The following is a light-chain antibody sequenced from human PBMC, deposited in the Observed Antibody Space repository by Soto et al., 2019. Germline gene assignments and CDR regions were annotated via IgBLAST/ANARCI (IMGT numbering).Light chain of an antibody. CDR3: QHYDSYPIP. CDR1: QSISSW. V-gene: IGKV1-5*01. Sequence: DIQTTQSPSTLSASVGDKVSITCRASQSISSWLAWYQQKPGKAPNLLIYDVSNLKSGAPSRFSGSGFGTEFTLSIPSLQPDDFATYYFQHYDSYPIPFGQGTRLEIK. CDR2: DVS. J-gene: IGKJ5*01.